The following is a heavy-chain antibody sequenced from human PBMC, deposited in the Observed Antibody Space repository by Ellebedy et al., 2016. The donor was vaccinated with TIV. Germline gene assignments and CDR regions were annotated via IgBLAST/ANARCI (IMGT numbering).Heavy chain of an antibody. V-gene: IGHV4-31*03. J-gene: IGHJ5*02. Sequence: SETLSLXCTVSGGSISSGGYYWSWIRQHPGKGLEWIGYIYYSGSTYYNPSLKSRVTISVDTSKNQFSLKLSSVTAADTAVYYCARVEPCSGGSCYSWWFDPWGQGTLVTVSS. CDR1: GGSISSGGYY. CDR2: IYYSGST. D-gene: IGHD2-15*01. CDR3: ARVEPCSGGSCYSWWFDP.